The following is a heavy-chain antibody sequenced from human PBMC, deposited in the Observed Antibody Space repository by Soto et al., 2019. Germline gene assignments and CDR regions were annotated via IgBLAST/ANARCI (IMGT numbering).Heavy chain of an antibody. D-gene: IGHD2-15*01. CDR3: ARGYCSGGSCYNFYYYYFYMDV. Sequence: QVPLVQSGAEVKKPGASVKVSCKASGYTFTSYDINWVLQATGQGLEWMGWKNPNSGNTGCAQKFQGRVTMTRNTSISTAYMELSSLISEDTAVYYCARGYCSGGSCYNFYYYYFYMDVWGKGTTVTVSS. J-gene: IGHJ6*03. CDR1: GYTFTSYD. CDR2: KNPNSGNT. V-gene: IGHV1-8*01.